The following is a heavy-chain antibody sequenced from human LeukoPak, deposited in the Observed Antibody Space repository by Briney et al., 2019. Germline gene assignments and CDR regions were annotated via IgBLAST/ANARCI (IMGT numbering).Heavy chain of an antibody. J-gene: IGHJ6*02. CDR1: GFTFDDYA. CDR3: AKDPSVRGGMTTVTTRLRGGNGMDV. Sequence: PGRSLRLSCAASGFTFDDYAMHWVRQAPGKGLEWVSAISGSGGSTYYADSVKGRFTISRDNSKNTLYLQMNSLRAEDTAVYYCAKDPSVRGGMTTVTTRLRGGNGMDVWGQGTTVTVSS. D-gene: IGHD4-17*01. CDR2: ISGSGGST. V-gene: IGHV3-23*01.